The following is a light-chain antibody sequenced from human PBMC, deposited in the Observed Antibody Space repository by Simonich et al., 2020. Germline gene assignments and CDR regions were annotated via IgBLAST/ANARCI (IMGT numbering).Light chain of an antibody. Sequence: QSALTQPASVSGSPGQSITISCTGTSSVVGRYNLVSWYQQHPGKAPKLMIYEGSKRPSGVSNRFSGSKSGNTASRTSSGLQAEDEADYYCCSYAGSSTVVFGGGTKLTVL. CDR3: CSYAGSSTVV. CDR2: EGS. CDR1: SSVVGRYNL. J-gene: IGLJ2*01. V-gene: IGLV2-23*01.